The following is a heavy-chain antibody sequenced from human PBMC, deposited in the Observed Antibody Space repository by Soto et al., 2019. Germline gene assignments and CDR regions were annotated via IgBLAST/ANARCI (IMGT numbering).Heavy chain of an antibody. J-gene: IGHJ4*02. V-gene: IGHV3-7*01. CDR1: GFIFSNYW. D-gene: IGHD4-17*01. Sequence: GGSLRLSCTASGFIFSNYWMSWVRQAPGKGLEWVANINQDGGETYYVDSVKGRFTFSRDNAKNSLYLQMNSLRAEDTAVYYCARVLLGDFAYDDWGQGTLVTVSS. CDR2: INQDGGET. CDR3: ARVLLGDFAYDD.